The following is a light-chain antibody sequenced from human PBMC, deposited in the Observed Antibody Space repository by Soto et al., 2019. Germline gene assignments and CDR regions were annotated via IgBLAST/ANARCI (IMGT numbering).Light chain of an antibody. Sequence: QAVVIQPPSASGTPGQRVIISCSGSSSNIGSNTVNWYQQLPGTAPKLLIYSNNQRPSGVPDRFSGSKSGTSASLAISGLQSEDEADYYCAAWDDSLNGWVFGGGTKVTVL. V-gene: IGLV1-44*01. J-gene: IGLJ3*02. CDR2: SNN. CDR3: AAWDDSLNGWV. CDR1: SSNIGSNT.